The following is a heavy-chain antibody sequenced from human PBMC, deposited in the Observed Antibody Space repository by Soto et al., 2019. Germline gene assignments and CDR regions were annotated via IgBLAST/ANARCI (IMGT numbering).Heavy chain of an antibody. CDR2: FDPENDET. D-gene: IGHD2-15*01. CDR3: AIAAYCSGATCYSDYNWFDP. J-gene: IGHJ5*02. Sequence: ASVKVSCKVSGYTLSEVSIHWVRQTPGKGLEWMGGFDPENDETSYAQKFQGRVTLTEDTSTDTAYLELGSLRSEDTAIYYCAIAAYCSGATCYSDYNWFDPWGQGTLVTVSS. V-gene: IGHV1-24*01. CDR1: GYTLSEVS.